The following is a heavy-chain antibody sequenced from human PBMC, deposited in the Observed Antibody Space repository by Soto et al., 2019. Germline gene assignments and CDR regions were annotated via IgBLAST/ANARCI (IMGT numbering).Heavy chain of an antibody. D-gene: IGHD3-3*01. CDR1: GFTFSSYS. V-gene: IGHV3-48*01. CDR3: AREGKKFLEWSYYYYYMDV. J-gene: IGHJ6*03. CDR2: ISSSSSTI. Sequence: GGSLRLSCAASGFTFSSYSMNWVRQAPGKGLEWVSYISSSSSTIYYADSVKGRFTISRDNAKNSLYLQMNSLRAEDTAVYYCAREGKKFLEWSYYYYYMDVWGKGTTVTVSS.